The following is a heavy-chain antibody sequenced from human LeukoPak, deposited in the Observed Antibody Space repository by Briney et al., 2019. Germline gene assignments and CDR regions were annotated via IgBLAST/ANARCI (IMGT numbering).Heavy chain of an antibody. CDR2: IKQDGSER. CDR3: ARVFGAYDSIDC. J-gene: IGHJ4*02. Sequence: PGGPLRLSCTASGFTFGDYAMSWVRQAPGKGLEWVANIKQDGSERHYADSVKGRFTISRDNAQNSLYLQMNSLRAEETAVYYCARVFGAYDSIDCWGQGTLVTV. CDR1: GFTFGDYA. D-gene: IGHD5-12*01. V-gene: IGHV3-7*01.